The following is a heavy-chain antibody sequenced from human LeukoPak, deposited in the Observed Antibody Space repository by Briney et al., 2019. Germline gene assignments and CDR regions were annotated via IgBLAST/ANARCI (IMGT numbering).Heavy chain of an antibody. D-gene: IGHD3-22*01. V-gene: IGHV3-53*01. J-gene: IGHJ3*02. CDR1: GFTFSSYW. Sequence: GGSLRLSCAASGFTFSSYWMSWVRQAPGKGLEWVSVTYTGGNSYYADSVKGRFIISRDISENTLYLQMNSLRAEDSALYYCARGGRGSAAVVAPRSFDIWGQGTMVTVSS. CDR3: ARGGRGSAAVVAPRSFDI. CDR2: TYTGGNS.